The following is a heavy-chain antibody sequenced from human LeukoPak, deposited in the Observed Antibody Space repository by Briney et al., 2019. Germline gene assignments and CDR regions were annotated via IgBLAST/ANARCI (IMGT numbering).Heavy chain of an antibody. D-gene: IGHD5-18*01. CDR2: IYYSGST. Sequence: PSETLSLTCTVSGGSISSYYWSWIRQPPGKGLEWIGYIYYSGSTNYNPSLKSRVTISVDTSKNQFSLKLSSVTAADTAVYYCARGSGYSYGHRDAFDIWGQGTMVTVSS. CDR1: GGSISSYY. J-gene: IGHJ3*02. CDR3: ARGSGYSYGHRDAFDI. V-gene: IGHV4-59*01.